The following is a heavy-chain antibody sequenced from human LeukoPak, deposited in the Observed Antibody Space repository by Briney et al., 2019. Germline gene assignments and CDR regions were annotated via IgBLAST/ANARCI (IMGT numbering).Heavy chain of an antibody. D-gene: IGHD6-6*01. Sequence: ASVKVSCKVSGYTLTELSMHWVRQAPGKGLEWMGGFDPEDDETIYAQKFQGRVTMTEDTSTDTAYMELSSLRSEDTAVYYCATGRIAARPGNWFDPWGQGTLVTVSS. CDR3: ATGRIAARPGNWFDP. V-gene: IGHV1-24*01. CDR1: GYTLTELS. CDR2: FDPEDDET. J-gene: IGHJ5*02.